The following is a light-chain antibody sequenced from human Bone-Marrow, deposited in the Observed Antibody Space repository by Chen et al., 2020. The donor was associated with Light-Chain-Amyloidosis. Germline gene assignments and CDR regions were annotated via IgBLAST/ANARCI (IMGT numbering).Light chain of an antibody. V-gene: IGLV2-14*03. J-gene: IGLJ2*01. CDR3: SSFTSSTTVV. Sequence: QSALTQPASVSGSPGQSITITCTGTSSDVGGYKFVSWFQQHPGKAPKVGIFDVSKRPSGVSDRCSSSRSGNTASLTISGLQAEDEADYYCSSFTSSTTVVFGGGTKVTVL. CDR1: SSDVGGYKF. CDR2: DVS.